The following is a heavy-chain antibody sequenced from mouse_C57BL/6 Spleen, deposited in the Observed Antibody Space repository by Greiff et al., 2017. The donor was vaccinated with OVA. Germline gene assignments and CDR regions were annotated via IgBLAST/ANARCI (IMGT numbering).Heavy chain of an antibody. CDR2: IHPNSGST. D-gene: IGHD1-1*01. J-gene: IGHJ1*03. CDR1: GYTFTSYW. Sequence: VQLQQPGAELVKPGASVKLSCKASGYTFTSYWMPWVKQRPGQGLEWIGMIHPNSGSTNYNEKFKSKATLTVDKSSSTAYMQLSSLTSEDSAVYYCAIITTVVGYFDVWGTGTTVTVSS. CDR3: AIITTVVGYFDV. V-gene: IGHV1-64*01.